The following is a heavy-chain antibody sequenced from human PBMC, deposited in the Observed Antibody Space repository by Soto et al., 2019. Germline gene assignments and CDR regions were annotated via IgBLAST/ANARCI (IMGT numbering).Heavy chain of an antibody. J-gene: IGHJ6*02. CDR3: ARDPPATRHGMDV. CDR1: GFNFSSYA. Sequence: PGGSLRLSCAASGFNFSSYAMSWVRQAPGKGLEWVSAISGSGGSTYYADSVKGRFTISRDNSKNTLYLQMKSLRAEDTAVYYCARDPPATRHGMDVWGQGTTVTVSS. V-gene: IGHV3-23*01. CDR2: ISGSGGST.